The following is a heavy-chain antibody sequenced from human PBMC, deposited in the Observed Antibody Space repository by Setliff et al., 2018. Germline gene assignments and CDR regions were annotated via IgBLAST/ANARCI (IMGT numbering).Heavy chain of an antibody. D-gene: IGHD6-13*01. CDR2: IYYSGST. Sequence: LSLTCTVSGGSISSSLYYWGWIRQPPGKGLEWIGSIYYSGSTNYNPSLKSRVTISVDTSKNQFSLKLSPVTAADTAVYYCARGAGYSSRWYIYYYGMDVWGQGTTVTVSS. CDR3: ARGAGYSSRWYIYYYGMDV. J-gene: IGHJ6*02. CDR1: GGSISSSLYY. V-gene: IGHV4-39*07.